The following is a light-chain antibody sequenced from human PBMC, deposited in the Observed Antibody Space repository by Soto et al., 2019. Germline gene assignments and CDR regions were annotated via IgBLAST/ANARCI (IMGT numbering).Light chain of an antibody. CDR3: SSYTSSSTNV. J-gene: IGLJ1*01. CDR2: EIS. V-gene: IGLV2-14*01. Sequence: QSALTQPASVSGSPGQSITISCTGTRSDVGGYNYVSWYQQHPGKVPKLMIYEISNRPSGVSDRFSGSRSGNTASLTISGLQVEDEADYYCSSYTSSSTNVFGTGTKLTVL. CDR1: RSDVGGYNY.